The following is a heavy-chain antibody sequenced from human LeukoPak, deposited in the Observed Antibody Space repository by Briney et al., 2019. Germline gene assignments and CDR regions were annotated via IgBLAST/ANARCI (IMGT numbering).Heavy chain of an antibody. V-gene: IGHV1-69*13. CDR2: IIPFFGTA. Sequence: SVKVSCKASGGNFSSNAISWVRQAPGQGLEWMGGIIPFFGTAYYAQKFQGRVTITADESTSTAYMDLSGLRSEDTAVYYCAKDSLYYDFWSGYQNYFDYWGQGTLVTVSS. CDR1: GGNFSSNA. D-gene: IGHD3-3*01. CDR3: AKDSLYYDFWSGYQNYFDY. J-gene: IGHJ4*02.